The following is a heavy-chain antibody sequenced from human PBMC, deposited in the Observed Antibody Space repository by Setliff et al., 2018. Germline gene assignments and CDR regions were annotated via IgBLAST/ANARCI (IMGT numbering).Heavy chain of an antibody. Sequence: SETLSLTCTVSGGSIRXXXGRWVRQSPGQGLEWIGDITNNGVTNYKRSLRSRVTMSVDTSKNQFSLKLSSVTAADTAVYYCARGGTYRYFDYWGQGTLVTVSS. CDR3: ARGGTYRYFDY. J-gene: IGHJ4*02. CDR1: GGSIRXXX. V-gene: IGHV4-59*01. CDR2: ITNNGVT. D-gene: IGHD1-26*01.